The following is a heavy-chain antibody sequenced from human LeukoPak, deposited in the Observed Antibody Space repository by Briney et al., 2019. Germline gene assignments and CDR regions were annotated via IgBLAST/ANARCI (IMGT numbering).Heavy chain of an antibody. CDR1: GFTFSSYA. CDR2: ISIDGGRT. V-gene: IGHV3-23*01. J-gene: IGHJ6*03. D-gene: IGHD6-25*01. Sequence: PGGSLRLSCAASGFTFSSYAMSWVRQAPGKGPEWVSTISIDGGRTYYADSVKGRFTVSRDTSKNTLYLQMNSLRAEDTAVYYCARKGIGSSRYQNMDVWGKGTTVTDSS. CDR3: ARKGIGSSRYQNMDV.